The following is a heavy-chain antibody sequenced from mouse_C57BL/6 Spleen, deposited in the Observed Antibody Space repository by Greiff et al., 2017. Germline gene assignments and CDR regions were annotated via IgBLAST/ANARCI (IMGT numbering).Heavy chain of an antibody. V-gene: IGHV5-6*02. CDR3: ARHRDYGSSYYYAMDY. CDR1: GFTFSSYG. J-gene: IGHJ4*01. CDR2: ISSGGSYT. Sequence: DVKLVESGGDLVKPGGSLKLSCAASGFTFSSYGMSWVRQTPDKRLEWVATISSGGSYTYYPDSVKGRFTISRDNAKNTLYLQMSSLKSEDTAMYYCARHRDYGSSYYYAMDYWGQGTSVTVSS. D-gene: IGHD1-1*01.